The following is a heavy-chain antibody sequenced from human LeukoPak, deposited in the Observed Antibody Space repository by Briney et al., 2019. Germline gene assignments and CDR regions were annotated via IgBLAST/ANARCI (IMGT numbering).Heavy chain of an antibody. CDR3: ARVVMTGTSYYYYMDV. CDR1: GGSISSSSYH. J-gene: IGHJ6*03. D-gene: IGHD2-21*02. Sequence: SETLSLTCTVSGGSISSSSYHWGWIRQPPGKGLDWIGNIYYSGSIYTNPSLKSRVTMSADTSKNQISLNLSSVTAADTAVYYCARVVMTGTSYYYYMDVWGKGTTVTVSS. V-gene: IGHV4-39*07. CDR2: IYYSGSI.